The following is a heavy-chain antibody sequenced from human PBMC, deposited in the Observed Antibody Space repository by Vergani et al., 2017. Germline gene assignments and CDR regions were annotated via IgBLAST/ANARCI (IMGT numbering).Heavy chain of an antibody. CDR2: ISGSGGST. CDR3: AKANPRNSGYDYLYDYHAMDV. D-gene: IGHD5-12*01. V-gene: IGHV3-23*01. CDR1: GFTFNHYA. Sequence: EVQLLGSGGDLVQPGGSLRLSCAASGFTFNHYAMNWVRQAPGKGLEWVSGISGSGGSTYYAGSVKGRFTISRDSSKNTLYLQMNSLSAGDTAVYYCAKANPRNSGYDYLYDYHAMDVWGQGTTVTVSS. J-gene: IGHJ6*02.